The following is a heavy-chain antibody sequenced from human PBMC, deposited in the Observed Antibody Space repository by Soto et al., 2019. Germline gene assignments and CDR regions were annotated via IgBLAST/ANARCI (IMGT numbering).Heavy chain of an antibody. V-gene: IGHV3-30-3*01. CDR2: ISYDGSNK. J-gene: IGHJ4*02. D-gene: IGHD3-10*01. Sequence: QVQLVESGGGVVQPGRSLRLSCAASGFTFSSYAMHWVRQAPSKGLERVAVISYDGSNKYYADSVNGRFTISRDNSKNTPYLQMNSLRAEDTAVYYCARESGSGFDYWGQGTLVTVSS. CDR3: ARESGSGFDY. CDR1: GFTFSSYA.